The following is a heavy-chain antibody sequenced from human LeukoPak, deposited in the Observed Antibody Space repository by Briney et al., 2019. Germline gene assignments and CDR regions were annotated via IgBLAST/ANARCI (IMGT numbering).Heavy chain of an antibody. V-gene: IGHV3-30*18. Sequence: PGGSLRLSSAASGFTFSCCGMHLGRQAPGKGLEWVAVITYDGDNTYFEEPVKGRFTISRDTSKSTLYLQMNSLGAEDTAVYYCVKEQGSGSYRTADYWGQGTLVTVSS. D-gene: IGHD3-10*01. CDR3: VKEQGSGSYRTADY. CDR1: GFTFSCCG. CDR2: ITYDGDNT. J-gene: IGHJ4*02.